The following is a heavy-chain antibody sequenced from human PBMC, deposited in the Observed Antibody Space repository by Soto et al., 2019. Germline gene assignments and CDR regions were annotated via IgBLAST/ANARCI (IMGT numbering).Heavy chain of an antibody. Sequence: QVQLVQSGAEVKKPGASVKVSCKASGYTFTSFDINWVRQATGQGLEWMGWMNPNSGNTGYAQKFQGRVTMSRNTSISTAYMELSSLRSEDTAVYYCARGLRWYNWNHEDYWGQGTLVTVSS. J-gene: IGHJ4*02. CDR1: GYTFTSFD. CDR2: MNPNSGNT. V-gene: IGHV1-8*01. CDR3: ARGLRWYNWNHEDY. D-gene: IGHD1-20*01.